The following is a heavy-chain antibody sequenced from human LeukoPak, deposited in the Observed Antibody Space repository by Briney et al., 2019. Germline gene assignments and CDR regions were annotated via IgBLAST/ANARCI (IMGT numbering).Heavy chain of an antibody. Sequence: GGSLRLSCAASGFTFSSYWMSWVRQAPGKGLEWVANIKQDGSEKYYVDSVKGRFTISRDNAKNSLYLQMNSLRAEDTAVYYCARAIGYCSGGSCPFDYWGQGTLVTVSS. CDR2: IKQDGSEK. CDR1: GFTFSSYW. D-gene: IGHD2-15*01. CDR3: ARAIGYCSGGSCPFDY. J-gene: IGHJ4*02. V-gene: IGHV3-7*01.